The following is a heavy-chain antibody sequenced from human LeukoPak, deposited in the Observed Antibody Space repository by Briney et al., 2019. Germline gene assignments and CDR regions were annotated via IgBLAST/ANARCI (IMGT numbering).Heavy chain of an antibody. CDR2: ISAYNGNT. D-gene: IGHD3-22*01. Sequence: ASVKVSCKASGYTFTSYGISWVRQAPRQGLEWMGWISAYNGNTNYAQKLQRRVTMTTDTSTSTAYMELRSLRSDDTAVYYCARDPTTLYYYDSSGYLRAFDIWGQGTMVTVSS. CDR3: ARDPTTLYYYDSSGYLRAFDI. J-gene: IGHJ3*02. CDR1: GYTFTSYG. V-gene: IGHV1-18*01.